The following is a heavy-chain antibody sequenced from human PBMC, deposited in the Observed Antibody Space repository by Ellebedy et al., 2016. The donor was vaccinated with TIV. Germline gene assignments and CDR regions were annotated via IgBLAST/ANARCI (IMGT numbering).Heavy chain of an antibody. J-gene: IGHJ6*02. V-gene: IGHV3-23*01. CDR3: ANGAKIRGMDV. CDR2: ISGSGGST. D-gene: IGHD5-24*01. CDR1: GFSFRSYA. Sequence: PGGSLRLSCAASGFSFRSYALSWVLLLPGTGLQWLSVISGSGGSTSYADSVKGRFTISRDNSKNTLYLQMSSLRAEDTAVYNCANGAKIRGMDVWGQGTTVTVSS.